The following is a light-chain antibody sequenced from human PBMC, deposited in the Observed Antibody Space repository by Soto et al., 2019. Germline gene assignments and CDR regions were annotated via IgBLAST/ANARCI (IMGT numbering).Light chain of an antibody. CDR2: GAS. V-gene: IGKV3-15*01. CDR1: QSVSTN. Sequence: EIVMTQSPTTLSVSPWERATLSCRASQSVSTNLAWYQQKPGQVPSLLIHGASTRASGIPARFSGSGSGTEFTLTIGSLQSEDFAVYYCQQYSSSPSFGQGTRLEIK. J-gene: IGKJ5*01. CDR3: QQYSSSPS.